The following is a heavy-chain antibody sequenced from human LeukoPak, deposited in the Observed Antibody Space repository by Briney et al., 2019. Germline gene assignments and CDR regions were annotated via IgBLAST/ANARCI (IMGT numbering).Heavy chain of an antibody. CDR1: GYSFTSYW. V-gene: IGHV5-51*01. CDR2: IYPGDSDT. CDR3: ARREKVLRFLEWSKNWFDP. D-gene: IGHD3-3*01. J-gene: IGHJ5*02. Sequence: GESLKISCKGSGYSFTSYWIGWVRQMPGKGLEWMGIIYPGDSDTRYSPSFQGQVTISADKSISTAYLQWSGLKASDSAMYYCARREKVLRFLEWSKNWFDPWGQGTLVTVSS.